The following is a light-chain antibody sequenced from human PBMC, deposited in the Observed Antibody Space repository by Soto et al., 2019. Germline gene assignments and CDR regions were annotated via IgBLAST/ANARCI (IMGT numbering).Light chain of an antibody. Sequence: ERLLTPSPSTLSVSPGNRATLSCRASQSVGSHLAWYQQRPGQAPRLLIYGASTRATGIPARFSGSGSGADFTLTISSLQSEDFAAYYCQQYYDWPITFGQGTRLEIK. J-gene: IGKJ5*01. V-gene: IGKV3-15*01. CDR1: QSVGSH. CDR2: GAS. CDR3: QQYYDWPIT.